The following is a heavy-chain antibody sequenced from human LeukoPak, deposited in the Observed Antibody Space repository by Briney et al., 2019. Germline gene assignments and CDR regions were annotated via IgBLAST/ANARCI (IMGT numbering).Heavy chain of an antibody. D-gene: IGHD2-2*01. Sequence: PGGSLRLSCAASGFTFSSHGMHWVRQAPGKGLEWVAFISYDGSNEYYAVSVKGRFTISRDNTKNTLYLHMNSLRAEDTAVYYCAKVGLEGYCTSTSCYAGRPFDYWGQGTLVTVSS. CDR1: GFTFSSHG. CDR2: ISYDGSNE. J-gene: IGHJ4*02. V-gene: IGHV3-30*18. CDR3: AKVGLEGYCTSTSCYAGRPFDY.